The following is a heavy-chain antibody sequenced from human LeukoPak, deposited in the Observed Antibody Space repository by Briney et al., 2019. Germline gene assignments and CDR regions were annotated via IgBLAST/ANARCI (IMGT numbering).Heavy chain of an antibody. CDR3: ARDRGGLTMIVPSDY. CDR1: GFTFSSYA. D-gene: IGHD3-22*01. V-gene: IGHV3-23*01. Sequence: GGSLRLSCAASGFTFSSYAMTWVRQAPGKGLEWVSVIGSGGSAYYADSVKGRLTISRDNSKNTLYLHMNSLRAEDTAVYYCARDRGGLTMIVPSDYWGQGTLVTVSS. J-gene: IGHJ4*02. CDR2: IGSGGSA.